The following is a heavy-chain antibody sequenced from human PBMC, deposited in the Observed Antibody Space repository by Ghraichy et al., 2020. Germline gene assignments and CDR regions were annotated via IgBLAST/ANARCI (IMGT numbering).Heavy chain of an antibody. D-gene: IGHD4-17*01. V-gene: IGHV3-30*02. J-gene: IGHJ4*02. CDR3: ASPRAPYGDYEGGYFDY. Sequence: GGSLRLSCAASGFTFSSYGMHWVRQAPGKGLEWVAFIRYDGSNKYYADSVKGRFTISRDNSKNTLYLQMNSLRAVDTAVYYCASPRAPYGDYEGGYFDYWGQGTLVTVSS. CDR1: GFTFSSYG. CDR2: IRYDGSNK.